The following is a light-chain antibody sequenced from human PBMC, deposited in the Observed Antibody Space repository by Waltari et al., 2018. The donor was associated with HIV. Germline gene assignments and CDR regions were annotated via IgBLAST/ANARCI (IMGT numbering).Light chain of an antibody. CDR3: CSYAGSWR. CDR1: SRKVGDTNS. V-gene: IGLV2-11*01. J-gene: IGLJ3*02. CDR2: DVN. Sequence: HSALTQPRSVSGSPGPSVTLSCTGTSRKVGDTNSVSWYHQQPGKAPRLMIYDVNQRPPGVPDRVARSKSGNAASLSIAGLQPEDGADYYCCSYAGSWRFGGGTKLTVL.